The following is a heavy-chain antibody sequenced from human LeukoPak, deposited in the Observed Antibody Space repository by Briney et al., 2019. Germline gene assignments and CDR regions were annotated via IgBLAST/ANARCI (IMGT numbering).Heavy chain of an antibody. CDR3: AKDIPRQTNDDL. CDR2: IVSSGTT. J-gene: IGHJ4*02. CDR1: GFAFINSA. V-gene: IGHV3-23*01. Sequence: PGGALLLSWVTSGFAFINSAMRWVRQAPGKGLEWISAIVSSGTTYYSDAVKGRGTISRDNAQNTLYLQMDSLRAEDTATYYCAKDIPRQTNDDLWGQGTLVAVSS. D-gene: IGHD2-21*01.